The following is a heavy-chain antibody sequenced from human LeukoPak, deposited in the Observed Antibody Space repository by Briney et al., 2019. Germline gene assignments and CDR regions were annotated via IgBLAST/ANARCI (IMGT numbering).Heavy chain of an antibody. CDR3: AMSIAVAGTDYGY. J-gene: IGHJ4*02. CDR1: GYSFTSYW. D-gene: IGHD6-19*01. V-gene: IGHV5-51*01. Sequence: RGESLKISCKGSGYSFTSYWIGWVRQMPGKGLEWMGIIYPGDSDTRYSPSFQGQVTISADKSISTAYLQWSSLKASDTAMYYCAMSIAVAGTDYGYWGQGTLVIVSS. CDR2: IYPGDSDT.